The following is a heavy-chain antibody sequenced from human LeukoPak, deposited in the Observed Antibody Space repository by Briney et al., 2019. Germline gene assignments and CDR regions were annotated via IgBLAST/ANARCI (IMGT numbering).Heavy chain of an antibody. J-gene: IGHJ4*02. Sequence: GGSLRLSCAASGFTFSDYAMSWVRQASGKGLELVSAISGSGDDTYYAYSVKGRFTISRDNSKNTLYLQMNSLRAEDTAIYYCAKDHGRLGGQGTLVTVST. CDR1: GFTFSDYA. V-gene: IGHV3-23*01. D-gene: IGHD5-12*01. CDR2: ISGSGDDT. CDR3: AKDHGRL.